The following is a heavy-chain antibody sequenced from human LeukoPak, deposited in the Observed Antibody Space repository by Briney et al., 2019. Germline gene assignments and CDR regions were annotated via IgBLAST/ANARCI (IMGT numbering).Heavy chain of an antibody. CDR2: ISGSGGST. CDR1: GFTVSSNY. Sequence: PGGSLRLSCAASGFTVSSNYMSWVRQAPGKGLEWVSAISGSGGSTYYADSVKGRFTISRDNSKNTLYLQMNSLRAEDTAVYYCAKDPGIAAAGTGSWGQGTLVTVSS. V-gene: IGHV3-23*01. CDR3: AKDPGIAAAGTGS. J-gene: IGHJ5*02. D-gene: IGHD6-13*01.